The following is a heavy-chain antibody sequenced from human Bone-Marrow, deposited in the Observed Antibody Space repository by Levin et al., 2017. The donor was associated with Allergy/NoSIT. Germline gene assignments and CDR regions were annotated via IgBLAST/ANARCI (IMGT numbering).Heavy chain of an antibody. D-gene: IGHD1-1*01. CDR2: VSWDGGTT. CDR1: GFTFDEYS. J-gene: IGHJ4*02. V-gene: IGHV3-43*01. CDR3: TKYISLEFRTGTWGYFDS. Sequence: GGSLRLSCAASGFTFDEYSMHWVRQAPGRGLEWVSVVSWDGGTTYYADSVKGRFTMSRDNRKNSLYLQMNSLRPEDTALYYCTKYISLEFRTGTWGYFDSWGQGTLVTVSS.